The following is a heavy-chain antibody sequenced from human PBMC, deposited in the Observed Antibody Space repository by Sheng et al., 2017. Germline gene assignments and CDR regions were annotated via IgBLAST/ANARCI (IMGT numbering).Heavy chain of an antibody. CDR2: IKQNGSEK. CDR1: GFILSRYW. V-gene: IGHV3-7*01. CDR3: ARDFDGIDY. J-gene: IGHJ4*02. Sequence: EVQLVESGGGLVQPGGSLRLSCAASGFILSRYWMSWVRQAPGKGLEWVTNIKQNGSEKYYVDSVKGRFTISRDNAKNSLYLQMNSLRVEDTAVYYCARDFDGIDYWGQGTLVTVSS.